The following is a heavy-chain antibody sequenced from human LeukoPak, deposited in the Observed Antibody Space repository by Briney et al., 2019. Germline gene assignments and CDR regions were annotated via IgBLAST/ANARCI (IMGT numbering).Heavy chain of an antibody. CDR2: IYYSGST. CDR3: AREEGGRYYDFWSGSQAAFDI. CDR1: GGSISSYY. J-gene: IGHJ3*02. V-gene: IGHV4-59*01. Sequence: SETLSLTCTASGGSISSYYWSWIRQPPGKGLEWIGYIYYSGSTNYNPSLKSRVTISVDTSKNQFSLKLSSVTAADTAVYYCAREEGGRYYDFWSGSQAAFDIWGQGTMVTVSS. D-gene: IGHD3-3*01.